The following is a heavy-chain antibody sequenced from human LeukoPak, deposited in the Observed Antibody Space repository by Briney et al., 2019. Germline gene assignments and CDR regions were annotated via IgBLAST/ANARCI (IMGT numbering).Heavy chain of an antibody. CDR3: ARTGNLLDY. D-gene: IGHD1-7*01. V-gene: IGHV3-74*01. CDR2: INTDGSDI. J-gene: IGHJ4*02. Sequence: GGSLRLSCAASGFSFSSYLMNWVRQVPGKGLVWVSRINTDGSDITYADSVKGRFTISRDNAKNTLYLQMNSLRAEDTAVYYCARTGNLLDYWGQGTLVTVSS. CDR1: GFSFSSYL.